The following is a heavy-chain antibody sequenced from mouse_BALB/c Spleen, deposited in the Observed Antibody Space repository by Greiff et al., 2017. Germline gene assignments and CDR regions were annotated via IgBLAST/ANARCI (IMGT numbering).Heavy chain of an antibody. CDR1: GFTFSSYT. V-gene: IGHV5-6-4*01. Sequence: EVHLVESGGGLVKPGGSLKLSCAASGFTFSSYTMSWVRQTPEKRLEWVATISSGGSYTYYPDSVKGRFTISRDNAKNTLYLQMSSLKSEDTAMYYCTRALLRGYFDVWGAGTTVTVSS. CDR3: TRALLRGYFDV. D-gene: IGHD1-1*01. J-gene: IGHJ1*01. CDR2: ISSGGSYT.